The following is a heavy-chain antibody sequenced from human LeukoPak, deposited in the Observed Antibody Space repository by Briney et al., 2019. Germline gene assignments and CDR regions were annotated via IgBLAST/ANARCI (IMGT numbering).Heavy chain of an antibody. Sequence: PGGSLRLSCATSGFTFRSSTMDWVRQAPGKGLEWVSNIRSITSTMYYAVSVKGRFTISRDNAKNSLDLQMNSLRDEDTAVYYCARDNFYAFDIWGQGTLVTVSS. D-gene: IGHD1-20*01. V-gene: IGHV3-48*02. CDR2: IRSITSTM. J-gene: IGHJ3*02. CDR3: ARDNFYAFDI. CDR1: GFTFRSST.